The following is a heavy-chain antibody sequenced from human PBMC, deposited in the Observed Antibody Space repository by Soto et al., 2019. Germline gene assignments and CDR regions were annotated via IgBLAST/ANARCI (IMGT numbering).Heavy chain of an antibody. CDR1: GYTFTSYG. CDR2: ISAYNGNT. D-gene: IGHD6-13*01. CDR3: ARDGLNESLAAAGCFDY. Sequence: QVQLVQSGAEVKKPGASVKVSCKASGYTFTSYGISWVRQAPGQGLEGMGWISAYNGNTNYAQKLQGRVTMTTDTSTSAAYMELRSLRSDDTAVYYCARDGLNESLAAAGCFDYWGQGTLVTVSS. J-gene: IGHJ4*02. V-gene: IGHV1-18*01.